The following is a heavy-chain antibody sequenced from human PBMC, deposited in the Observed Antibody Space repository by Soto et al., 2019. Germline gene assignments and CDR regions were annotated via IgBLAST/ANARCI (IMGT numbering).Heavy chain of an antibody. CDR1: GYSFTSYW. CDR3: ARTIIPYYYDSSGYYPADEYYFDY. V-gene: IGHV5-51*01. J-gene: IGHJ4*02. Sequence: GESLKISCKGSGYSFTSYWIGWVRQMPGKGLEWMGIIYPGDSDTRYSPSFQGQVTISADKSISTAYLQWSSLKASDTAMYYCARTIIPYYYDSSGYYPADEYYFDYWGQGTLVTVSS. D-gene: IGHD3-22*01. CDR2: IYPGDSDT.